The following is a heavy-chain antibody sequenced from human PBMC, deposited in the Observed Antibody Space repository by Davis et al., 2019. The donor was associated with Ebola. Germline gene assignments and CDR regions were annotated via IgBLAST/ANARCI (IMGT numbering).Heavy chain of an antibody. V-gene: IGHV3-30*03. Sequence: GESLKISCAASGFIFSDYYMTWIRQAPGKGLEWVAVISYDGSNKYYTDSVKGRFTISRDNSKNTLYLQMNSLRAEDTAVYYCARVGYYYDSSGYWYYFDYWGQGTLVTVSS. CDR2: ISYDGSNK. CDR3: ARVGYYYDSSGYWYYFDY. CDR1: GFIFSDYY. J-gene: IGHJ4*02. D-gene: IGHD3-22*01.